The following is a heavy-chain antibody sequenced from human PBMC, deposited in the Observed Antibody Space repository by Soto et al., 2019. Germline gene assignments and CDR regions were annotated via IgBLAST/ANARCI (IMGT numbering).Heavy chain of an antibody. J-gene: IGHJ6*02. V-gene: IGHV4-30-4*01. Sequence: QVQLQESGPGLVKPSETLSLTCTVSGGSISSGDYYWSWIRQPPGKGLEWIGYIYYSGSTYYNPSLKSRVTISVDTSKNQFSLKLSSVTAADTAVYYCARHPPAFPGSSRAYYGMDVWGQGTTVTVSS. D-gene: IGHD1-26*01. CDR2: IYYSGST. CDR3: ARHPPAFPGSSRAYYGMDV. CDR1: GGSISSGDYY.